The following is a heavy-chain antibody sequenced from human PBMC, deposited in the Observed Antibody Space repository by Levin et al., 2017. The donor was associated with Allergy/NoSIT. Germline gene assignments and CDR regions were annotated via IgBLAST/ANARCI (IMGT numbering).Heavy chain of an antibody. J-gene: IGHJ5*02. CDR2: LRSIRHGGTS. CDR1: GFTFGDYA. V-gene: IGHV3-49*03. CDR3: TRDIAARHWFDP. Sequence: GGSLRLSCTASGFTFGDYAMSWFRQAPGKGLEWVAFLRSIRHGGTSEYAASVKGRFIISRDDSKSIAYLQMNSLKNEDTAMYYCTRDIAARHWFDPWGQGTPVTVSS. D-gene: IGHD6-6*01.